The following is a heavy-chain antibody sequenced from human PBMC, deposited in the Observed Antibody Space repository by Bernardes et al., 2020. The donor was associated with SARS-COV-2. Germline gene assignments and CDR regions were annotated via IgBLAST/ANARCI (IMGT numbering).Heavy chain of an antibody. CDR1: GFNLSSYA. V-gene: IGHV3-21*01. Sequence: GYLSPSRAASGFNLSSYAMNWVRPAPGKGLQWVSSITASTTYIQYTDSVEGRFTVSRDNAKNSLYLEMTSLRAEDTDIYYCARILRDNGFGSGYYDLWGRGTLVTVSS. D-gene: IGHD4-17*01. CDR2: ITASTTYI. CDR3: ARILRDNGFGSGYYDL. J-gene: IGHJ2*01.